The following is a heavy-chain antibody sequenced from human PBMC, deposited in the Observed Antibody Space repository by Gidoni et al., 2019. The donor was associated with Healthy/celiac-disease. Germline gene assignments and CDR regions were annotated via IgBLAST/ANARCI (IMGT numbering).Heavy chain of an antibody. CDR1: GYSFPSYW. CDR2: IYPGDSDT. D-gene: IGHD3-22*01. V-gene: IGHV5-51*01. J-gene: IGHJ3*02. CDR3: ARRYYYDSSTDAFDI. Sequence: EVQLVQSGAEVKKPGESLKISCKGSGYSFPSYWIGWVRQMPGKGLEWMGIIYPGDSDTRYSPSFQGQVTISADKSISTAYLQWSSLKASDTAMYYCARRYYYDSSTDAFDIWGQGTMVTVSS.